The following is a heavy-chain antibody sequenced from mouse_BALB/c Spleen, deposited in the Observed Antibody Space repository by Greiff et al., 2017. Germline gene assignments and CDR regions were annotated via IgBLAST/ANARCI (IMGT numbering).Heavy chain of an antibody. V-gene: IGHV1-18*01. CDR2: INPNNGGT. J-gene: IGHJ1*01. D-gene: IGHD1-1*01. Sequence: VHVKQSGPELVKPGASVKIPCKASGYTFTDYNMDWVKQSHGKSLEWIGDINPNNGGTIYNQKFKGKATLTVDKSSSTAYMELRSLTSEDTAVYYCARYGSSYGYFDVWGAGTTVTVSS. CDR1: GYTFTDYN. CDR3: ARYGSSYGYFDV.